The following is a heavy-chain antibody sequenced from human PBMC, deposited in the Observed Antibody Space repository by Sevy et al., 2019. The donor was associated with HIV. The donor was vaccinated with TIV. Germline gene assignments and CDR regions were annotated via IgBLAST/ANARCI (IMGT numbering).Heavy chain of an antibody. Sequence: GGCLRLSCAASGFTFNFHGMHWVRQAPGKGLEWVAFIWHDGSNKYMADSVKGRFTISRDNSKNTLFLQMNSLTVEDTADYYCARETDNSARWLDPWGQGTLVTVSS. CDR3: ARETDNSARWLDP. CDR1: GFTFNFHG. CDR2: IWHDGSNK. V-gene: IGHV3-30*02. J-gene: IGHJ5*02. D-gene: IGHD4-4*01.